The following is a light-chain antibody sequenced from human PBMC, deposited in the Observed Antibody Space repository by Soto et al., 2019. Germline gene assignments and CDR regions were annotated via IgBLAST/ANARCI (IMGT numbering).Light chain of an antibody. Sequence: EIAMTQSPATLSVSPGERATLSCRASQSVSSNLAWYQQKPGQAPRLLIYGASTRATGIPARFSGSGSGTEFTLTIRSLQSEDFAVYYCQQYNNWPPWTFGQGTKVEIK. V-gene: IGKV3-15*01. J-gene: IGKJ1*01. CDR2: GAS. CDR1: QSVSSN. CDR3: QQYNNWPPWT.